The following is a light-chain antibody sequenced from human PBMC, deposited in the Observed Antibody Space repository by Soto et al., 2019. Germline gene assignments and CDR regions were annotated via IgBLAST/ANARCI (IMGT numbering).Light chain of an antibody. V-gene: IGKV1-5*03. CDR3: QQYNDYFT. Sequence: DIQMTQSPSTLSVSIGDRVTITCRASQSINSWLAWYQQKPGKAPKRLIYKAFNLESGVPSRFSGSGSGTEFTLTISSLQPDDYATYYCQQYNDYFTFGGGTKVE. CDR2: KAF. CDR1: QSINSW. J-gene: IGKJ4*01.